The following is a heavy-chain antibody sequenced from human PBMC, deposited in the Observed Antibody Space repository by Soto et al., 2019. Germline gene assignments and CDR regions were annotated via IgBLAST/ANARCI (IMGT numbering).Heavy chain of an antibody. D-gene: IGHD1-26*01. Sequence: PGGSLRLSCAASGFTFSSYAMSWVRQAPGKGLEWVSAISGSGGSTYYADSVKGRFTISRDNSKNTLYLQMNSLRAEDTAVYYCAQGPIYSGSYQGVDYFDYWGQGTLVTVSS. CDR1: GFTFSSYA. V-gene: IGHV3-23*01. J-gene: IGHJ4*02. CDR3: AQGPIYSGSYQGVDYFDY. CDR2: ISGSGGST.